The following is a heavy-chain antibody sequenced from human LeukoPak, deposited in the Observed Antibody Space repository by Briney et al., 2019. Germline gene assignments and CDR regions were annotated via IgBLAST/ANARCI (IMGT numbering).Heavy chain of an antibody. D-gene: IGHD4-23*01. J-gene: IGHJ4*02. CDR2: IYSDDTT. V-gene: IGHV3-53*01. CDR1: GFTVSGNY. CDR3: ARRAGGYSHPYDY. Sequence: GGSLRLSCAVSGFTVSGNYMSWIRQAPGKGLEWVSLIYSDDTTLYADSVKGRFTISRDISKNTLYLQMSSLRAEDTAVYYCARRAGGYSHPYDYGGQGVLVTVSA.